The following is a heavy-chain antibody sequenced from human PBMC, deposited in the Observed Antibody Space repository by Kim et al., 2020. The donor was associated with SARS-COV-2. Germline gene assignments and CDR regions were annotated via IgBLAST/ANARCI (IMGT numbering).Heavy chain of an antibody. J-gene: IGHJ5*02. CDR2: INPDGSGT. CDR1: GFTFSSYW. V-gene: IGHV3-74*01. CDR3: AREGSPRYSLNWFDP. D-gene: IGHD1-1*01. Sequence: GGSLRLSCAASGFTFSSYWMHWVRQAPGKGLVWVSRINPDGSGTSYADSVKGRFTISRDNAKNTLYLQMNSLRAEDTAVYYCAREGSPRYSLNWFDPWGQGTLFTVSS.